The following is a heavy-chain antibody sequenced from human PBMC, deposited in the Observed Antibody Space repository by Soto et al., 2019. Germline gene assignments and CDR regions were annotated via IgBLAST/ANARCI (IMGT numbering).Heavy chain of an antibody. CDR3: ARDRDIAVAGTPFYYYYGMDV. V-gene: IGHV6-1*01. D-gene: IGHD6-19*01. CDR2: TYYRSKWYN. CDR1: GDSVSSNSAA. J-gene: IGHJ6*02. Sequence: LTCAISGDSVSSNSAAWNWIRQSPSRGLEWLGRTYYRSKWYNDYAVSVKSRITINPDTSKNQFSLQLNSVTPEDTAVYYCARDRDIAVAGTPFYYYYGMDVWGQGTTVTVSS.